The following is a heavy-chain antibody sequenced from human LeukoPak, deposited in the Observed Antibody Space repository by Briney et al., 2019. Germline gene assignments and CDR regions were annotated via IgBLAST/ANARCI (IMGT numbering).Heavy chain of an antibody. V-gene: IGHV3-74*01. CDR2: IKSDGKT. J-gene: IGHJ1*01. CDR3: ARAPSEIGGYYPEYFRH. CDR1: GFTLSSYW. D-gene: IGHD3-22*01. Sequence: GGSLTLSCAASGFTLSSYWTHWVRQAPGKVLVWVSRIKSDGKTNYADSVKGRFTISRDDAKNTVALQMNSLRAEDTGVYYCARAPSEIGGYYPEYFRHWGQGTLVIVSS.